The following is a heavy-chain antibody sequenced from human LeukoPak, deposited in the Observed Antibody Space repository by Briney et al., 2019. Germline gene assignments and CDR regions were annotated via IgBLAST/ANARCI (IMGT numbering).Heavy chain of an antibody. CDR3: AKGIVDIVATTLLYFDY. Sequence: GGSLRLSGAASGFTFSSYAMSWVRQAPGKGLEWVSAISGSGGSTYYADSVKGRFTISRDNSKNTLYLQMNSLRAEDTAVYYCAKGIVDIVATTLLYFDYWGQGTLVTVSS. CDR2: ISGSGGST. CDR1: GFTFSSYA. J-gene: IGHJ4*02. V-gene: IGHV3-23*01. D-gene: IGHD5-12*01.